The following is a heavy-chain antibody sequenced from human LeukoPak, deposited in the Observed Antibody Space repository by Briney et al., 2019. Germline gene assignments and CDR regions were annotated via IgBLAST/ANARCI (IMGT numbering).Heavy chain of an antibody. CDR2: INPDGSGT. CDR3: ARDPDYGDPGPFFDY. V-gene: IGHV3-7*03. J-gene: IGHJ4*02. CDR1: GFTFGTYW. D-gene: IGHD2-21*02. Sequence: GGSLRPSCATSGFTFGTYWMTWVRQAPGTGLEWVANINPDGSGTFYVGSVKGRFTIPRDNAKNSLYLHMNSLRAEDTAIYYCARDPDYGDPGPFFDYWGQGALVTVSS.